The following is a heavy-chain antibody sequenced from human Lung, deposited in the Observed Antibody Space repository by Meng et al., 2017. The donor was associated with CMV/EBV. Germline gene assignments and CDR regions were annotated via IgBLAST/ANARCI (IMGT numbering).Heavy chain of an antibody. J-gene: IGHJ3*02. Sequence: GEXXKISCAASGFTVSSNYMSWVRQAPGKGLEWVSVIYSGGSTYYADSVKGRFTISRDNSKNTLYLQMNSLRAEDTAVYYCARHNTYYYDAFLGTFDIWGQGTXVTVSS. CDR3: ARHNTYYYDAFLGTFDI. V-gene: IGHV3-53*01. CDR2: IYSGGST. D-gene: IGHD3-22*01. CDR1: GFTVSSNY.